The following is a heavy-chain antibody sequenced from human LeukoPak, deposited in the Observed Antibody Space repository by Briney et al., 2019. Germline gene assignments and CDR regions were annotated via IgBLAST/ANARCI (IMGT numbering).Heavy chain of an antibody. V-gene: IGHV4-39*01. CDR3: ARGWVGFGELYFDY. CDR1: GGSISSSSYY. Sequence: SETLSLTCTVSGGSISSSSYYWGWIRQPPGKGLEWIGSIYYSGSTYYNPSLKSRVTISVDTSKNQFSLKLSSVTAADTAVYYCARGWVGFGELYFDYWGQGTLVTVSS. J-gene: IGHJ4*02. CDR2: IYYSGST. D-gene: IGHD3-10*01.